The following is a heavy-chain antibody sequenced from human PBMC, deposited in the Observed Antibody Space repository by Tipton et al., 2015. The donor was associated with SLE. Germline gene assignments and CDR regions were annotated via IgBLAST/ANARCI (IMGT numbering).Heavy chain of an antibody. CDR3: ARDSGGTVAGSDY. V-gene: IGHV1-2*02. CDR2: INPNSGGT. J-gene: IGHJ4*02. Sequence: QLVQSGAEVKKPGASVKVSCKASGYTFTGYYMHWVRQAPGQGLEWMGWINPNSGGTNYAQKFQGRVTMTRDTSISTAYMELSRLRSGDTAVYYCARDSGGTVAGSDYWGQGTLVTVSS. D-gene: IGHD4-23*01. CDR1: GYTFTGYY.